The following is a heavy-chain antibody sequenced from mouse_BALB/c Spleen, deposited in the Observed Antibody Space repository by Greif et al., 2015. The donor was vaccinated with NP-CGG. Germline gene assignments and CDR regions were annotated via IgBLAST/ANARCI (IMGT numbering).Heavy chain of an antibody. Sequence: EVKLVEPGGGLVQPGGSRKLSCAASGFTFSSFGMHWVRQAPEKGLEWVAYISSGSSTIYYADTVKGRFTISRDNPKNTLLLQMTSLRSENTAMYYCARCGNYAMDYWDQGTSVTVSS. CDR2: ISSGSSTI. J-gene: IGHJ4*01. CDR1: GFTFSSFG. CDR3: ARCGNYAMDY. D-gene: IGHD1-1*02. V-gene: IGHV5-17*02.